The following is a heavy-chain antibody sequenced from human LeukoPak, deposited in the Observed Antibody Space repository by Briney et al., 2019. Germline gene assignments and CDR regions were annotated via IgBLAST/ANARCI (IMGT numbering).Heavy chain of an antibody. CDR2: INYRGET. CDR3: ARGVFGVVPFDY. V-gene: IGHV4-59*12. Sequence: SETLSLTCTVSGASTSSSFWSWIRQSPGKGLEWIGYINYRGETSQNPSLESRVSMPVDTSKNQISLQLTSVTAADTAVYYCARGVFGVVPFDYWGQGTLVTVSS. J-gene: IGHJ4*02. CDR1: GASTSSSF. D-gene: IGHD3-3*01.